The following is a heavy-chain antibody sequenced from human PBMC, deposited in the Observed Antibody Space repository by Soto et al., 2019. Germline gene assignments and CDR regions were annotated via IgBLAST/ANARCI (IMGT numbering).Heavy chain of an antibody. CDR2: ISGYNGNT. CDR1: GYTFTSYG. Sequence: QVQLVQSGAEVKKPGASVKVSCKASGYTFTSYGIIWVRQAPGQGIEWMGWISGYNGNTKYAQKLQGRVTMTTDTSTSRAYMELRSVRSDDTGVHHCASDLGGPIGDYWGKGTLATVSS. D-gene: IGHD1-26*01. V-gene: IGHV1-18*01. J-gene: IGHJ4*02. CDR3: ASDLGGPIGDY.